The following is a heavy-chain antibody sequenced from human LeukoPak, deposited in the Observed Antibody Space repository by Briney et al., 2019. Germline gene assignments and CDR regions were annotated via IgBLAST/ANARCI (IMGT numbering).Heavy chain of an antibody. Sequence: GGSLRLSCAASGFTFSGYTLHWVRQAPGKGLEYVSAIISHGGSTHYADSVKGRFTVFRDNSKNTLYLQMDSLRAEDMAVYYCARITMGATSANFYYYFLDAWGKGTTVTVSS. J-gene: IGHJ6*03. D-gene: IGHD3-3*01. CDR3: ARITMGATSANFYYYFLDA. CDR1: GFTFSGYT. CDR2: IISHGGST. V-gene: IGHV3-64*02.